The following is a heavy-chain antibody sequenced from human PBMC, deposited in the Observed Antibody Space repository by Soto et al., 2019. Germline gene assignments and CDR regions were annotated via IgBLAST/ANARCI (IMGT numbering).Heavy chain of an antibody. CDR1: GYIFTAYS. D-gene: IGHD2-15*01. Sequence: ASVKVSCKASGYIFTAYSMHWVRQAPGQGLEWMGVVNPSGGPTNYAQKFQGRITMTRDTSTITVYMDLSSLTSEDTVVCYCTREANCSDGICYAEYFQRWGQGTLVTVSS. V-gene: IGHV1-46*01. J-gene: IGHJ1*01. CDR2: VNPSGGPT. CDR3: TREANCSDGICYAEYFQR.